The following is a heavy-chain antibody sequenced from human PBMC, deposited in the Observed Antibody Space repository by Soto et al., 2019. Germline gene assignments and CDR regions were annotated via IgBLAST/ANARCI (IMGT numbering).Heavy chain of an antibody. CDR1: GGTFSSYA. Sequence: QVQLVQSGAEVKKPGSLVKVSCKASGGTFSSYAISWVRQAPGQGLEWMGGIIPIFGTANYAQKFQGRVTITADESTSTAYMELSSLRSEDTAVYYCAFKMATMMQYYYYYYGMDVWGQGTTVTVSS. CDR2: IIPIFGTA. V-gene: IGHV1-69*01. J-gene: IGHJ6*02. CDR3: AFKMATMMQYYYYYYGMDV. D-gene: IGHD5-12*01.